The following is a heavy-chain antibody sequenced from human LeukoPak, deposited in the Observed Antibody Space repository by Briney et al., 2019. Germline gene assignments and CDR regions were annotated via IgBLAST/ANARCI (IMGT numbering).Heavy chain of an antibody. CDR3: TRESGAFSPFGF. D-gene: IGHD1-26*01. CDR2: VHLSGAT. V-gene: IGHV4-4*02. Sequence: SETLSLTCAVSGGSIMTTNWWSWVRQPPGKGLEWIGEVHLSGATNYNPSLESRVSMSIDTSKNQMSLKLTSVTAADTAIYFCTRESGAFSPFGFWGQGTLVTVSS. CDR1: GGSIMTTNW. J-gene: IGHJ4*02.